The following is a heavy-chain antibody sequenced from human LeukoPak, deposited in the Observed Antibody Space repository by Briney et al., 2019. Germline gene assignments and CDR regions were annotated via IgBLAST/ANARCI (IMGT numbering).Heavy chain of an antibody. CDR3: ARDERTTAVQKGDY. V-gene: IGHV3-48*03. CDR1: GFTFSSYD. Sequence: GGSLRLSCAASGFTFSSYDMNWVRQAPGKGLECVSYISSSGSPIYYADSVKGRFTISRDNAKNSLYLQMNSLRAEDTAVYYCARDERTTAVQKGDYWGQGTLVTVSS. D-gene: IGHD4-11*01. CDR2: ISSSGSPI. J-gene: IGHJ4*02.